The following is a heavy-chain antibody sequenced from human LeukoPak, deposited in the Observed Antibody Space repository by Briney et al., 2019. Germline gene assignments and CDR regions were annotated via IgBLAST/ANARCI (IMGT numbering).Heavy chain of an antibody. CDR3: AKDLMRDRWFGES. V-gene: IGHV3-30*02. CDR2: IRYDGNDN. D-gene: IGHD3-10*01. Sequence: GGSLRLSCAASGFTFSSYEMNWVRPAPGKGLEWVAFIRYDGNDNFYAKSVKGRFTISRDTSRNTLYLQMNSLRLEDTAVYYCAKDLMRDRWFGESWGQGTLVTVSS. CDR1: GFTFSSYE. J-gene: IGHJ5*02.